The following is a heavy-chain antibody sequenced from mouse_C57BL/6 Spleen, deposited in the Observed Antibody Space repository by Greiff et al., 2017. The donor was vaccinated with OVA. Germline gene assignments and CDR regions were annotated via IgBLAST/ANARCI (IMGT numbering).Heavy chain of an antibody. CDR3: ARDARGYYAMDY. V-gene: IGHV7-1*01. CDR2: SRNKANDYTT. Sequence: EVQLVESGGGLVQSGRSLSLSCATSGFTFSDFYMERVRQAPGKGLLWIAASRNKANDYTTESSASVKGRFIVSRDTSHSILYLQMNAIRAEDTAIYYCARDARGYYAMDYRGQGTSVTVSS. J-gene: IGHJ4*01. CDR1: GFTFSDFY.